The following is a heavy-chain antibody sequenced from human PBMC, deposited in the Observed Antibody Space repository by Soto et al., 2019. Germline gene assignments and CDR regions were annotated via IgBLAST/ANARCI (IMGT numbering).Heavy chain of an antibody. CDR3: AREAPMDV. Sequence: GSLRLSCAASGFTVSSKYMSWVRQAPGKGLEWVSVIWSAGLIYYADSVRSRFTISRDISKNILYLEMTSLRADDTAVYYCAREAPMDVWGQGTTVTV. CDR1: GFTVSSKY. CDR2: IWSAGLI. V-gene: IGHV3-53*01. J-gene: IGHJ6*02.